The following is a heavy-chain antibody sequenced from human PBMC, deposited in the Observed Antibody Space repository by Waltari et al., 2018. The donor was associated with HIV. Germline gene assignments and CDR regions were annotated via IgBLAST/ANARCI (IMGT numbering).Heavy chain of an antibody. V-gene: IGHV3-7*01. CDR3: ASANTCDY. CDR2: IKQDGSEK. J-gene: IGHJ4*02. Sequence: EVQLVESGGGLAQPGGSLRPSSAASGFIFSKLWMSWLRQAPGKGLGWVANIKQDGSEKNYAESVKGRFSISRDNAQNSVYLQMKSLRVEDTAVYYCASANTCDYWGQGTLVAVSS. CDR1: GFIFSKLW. D-gene: IGHD2-2*02.